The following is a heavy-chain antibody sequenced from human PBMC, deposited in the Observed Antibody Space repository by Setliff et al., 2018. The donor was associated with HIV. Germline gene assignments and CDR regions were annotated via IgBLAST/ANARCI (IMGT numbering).Heavy chain of an antibody. Sequence: GESLKISCAASGFPFSTYALHWVRQAPGKGLEWLAVISYDGSYKYYAHSVKGRFTISRDNSRNTLFLQMTSLRTEDTAIYFCVSDWARRTFRPRNDVFDMWGQGTVVTVSS. J-gene: IGHJ3*02. V-gene: IGHV3-30*04. CDR3: VSDWARRTFRPRNDVFDM. D-gene: IGHD3-16*01. CDR2: ISYDGSYK. CDR1: GFPFSTYA.